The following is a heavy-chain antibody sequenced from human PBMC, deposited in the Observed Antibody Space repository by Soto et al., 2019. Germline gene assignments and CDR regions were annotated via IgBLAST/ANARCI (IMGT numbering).Heavy chain of an antibody. CDR2: ISSSSSYI. CDR1: GFTFSSYS. J-gene: IGHJ4*02. CDR3: AKDDGDILTGYYPYYFDY. V-gene: IGHV3-21*01. Sequence: PGGSLRLSCAASGFTFSSYSMNWVRQAPGKGLEWVSSISSSSSYIYYADSVKGRFTISRDNAKNSLYLQMNSLRAEDTAVYYCAKDDGDILTGYYPYYFDYWGQGTLVTVSS. D-gene: IGHD3-9*01.